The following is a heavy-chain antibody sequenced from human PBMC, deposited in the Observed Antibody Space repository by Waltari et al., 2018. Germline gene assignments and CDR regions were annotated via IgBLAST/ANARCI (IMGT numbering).Heavy chain of an antibody. D-gene: IGHD1-1*01. Sequence: ELQLLESGGGFVQPGGSLRLLCAASGFSFGNYAMTWVRQAPGKGLEGVAGRSGIGDSIYYADSVKGRFTISRDNSKNTLTLQVNSLRGEDTAVYYCARLNDDHDFQALDFWGQGTLVTVSS. CDR2: RSGIGDSI. CDR3: ARLNDDHDFQALDF. J-gene: IGHJ4*02. CDR1: GFSFGNYA. V-gene: IGHV3-23*01.